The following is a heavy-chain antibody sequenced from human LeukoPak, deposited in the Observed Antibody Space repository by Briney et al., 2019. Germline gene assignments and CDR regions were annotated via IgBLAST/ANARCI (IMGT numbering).Heavy chain of an antibody. D-gene: IGHD2-15*01. CDR2: ISGHGRST. J-gene: IGHJ1*01. CDR3: AKDYCSGSSCFEYFNH. V-gene: IGHV3-23*01. Sequence: PGGSLRLSCAASGLTLNTYAMNWVRQAPGKGLEWVSAISGHGRSTYYADSVKGRFSISRDNSNNTLYLEMNSLRAEDTAVYYCAKDYCSGSSCFEYFNHWGQGTLVTVSS. CDR1: GLTLNTYA.